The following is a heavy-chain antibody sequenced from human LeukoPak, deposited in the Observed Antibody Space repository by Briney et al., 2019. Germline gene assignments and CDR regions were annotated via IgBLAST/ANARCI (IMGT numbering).Heavy chain of an antibody. J-gene: IGHJ4*02. CDR3: VRGDGYNFFDY. V-gene: IGHV3-53*01. Sequence: GGSLRLSCAASGFTVSSSYMSWVRQAPGKGLERVSVICIGGNTYYAESVKGRFTISRDNSENTLYLQLNSLRAEDTAVYYCVRGDGYNFFDYWGQGTLVTVSS. D-gene: IGHD5-24*01. CDR1: GFTVSSSY. CDR2: ICIGGNT.